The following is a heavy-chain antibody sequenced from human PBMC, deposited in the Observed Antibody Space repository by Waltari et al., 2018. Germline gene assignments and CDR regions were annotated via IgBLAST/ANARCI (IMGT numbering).Heavy chain of an antibody. CDR2: VSYSGGTT. V-gene: IGHV3-23*03. CDR1: GFSFNSYA. Sequence: EVQLLESGGGLVQPGGSLRLSCAASGFSFNSYAMSWVRQAPGKGLEWVSVSYSGGTTYYADSVKGRFTISRDNSKNTLYLQMNSLRPEDTAVYHCAKEDFRGVDHWGQGTLVTVSS. CDR3: AKEDFRGVDH. D-gene: IGHD3-10*01. J-gene: IGHJ5*02.